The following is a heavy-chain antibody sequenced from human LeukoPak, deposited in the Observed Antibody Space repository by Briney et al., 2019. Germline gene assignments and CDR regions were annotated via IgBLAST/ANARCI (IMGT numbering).Heavy chain of an antibody. CDR1: GGSISSYY. Sequence: PSETLSLTCTVSGGSISSYYWSLIRQPPGKGLEWIGYIYYSGSTNYNPSLKSRVTISVDTSKNQFSLKLSSVTAADTAVYYCARTTEGGYTYGYFYYYYMDVWGKGTTVTISS. V-gene: IGHV4-59*01. D-gene: IGHD5-18*01. CDR2: IYYSGST. CDR3: ARTTEGGYTYGYFYYYYMDV. J-gene: IGHJ6*03.